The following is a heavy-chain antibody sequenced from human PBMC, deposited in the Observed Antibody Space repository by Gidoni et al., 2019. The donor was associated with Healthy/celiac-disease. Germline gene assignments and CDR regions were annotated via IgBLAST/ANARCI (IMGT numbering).Heavy chain of an antibody. Sequence: EVQLLESGGGWVQPGGSLRLSCPASGFTFSSYAMSWVRQAPGKGLEWVSAISGSGGSTYYADYVKGRLTISRDNSKNTLYLQMNSLRAEDTAVYYCAKKQWLATKPLDYWGQGTLVTVSS. CDR3: AKKQWLATKPLDY. CDR1: GFTFSSYA. D-gene: IGHD6-19*01. V-gene: IGHV3-23*01. J-gene: IGHJ4*02. CDR2: ISGSGGST.